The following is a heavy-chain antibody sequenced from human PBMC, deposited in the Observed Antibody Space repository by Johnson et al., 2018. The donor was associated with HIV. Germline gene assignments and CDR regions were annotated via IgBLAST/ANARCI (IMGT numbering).Heavy chain of an antibody. Sequence: VQLVESGGGLVQPGGSLRLSCAASGFTFSSYWMSWVRQAPGKGLEWVANIKQDGSERYSVDSVTGRFTISRDNAKNSLYLQMNSLRAEDTALYYCAKERQLVRAFDIWGQGTMVTVSS. J-gene: IGHJ3*02. V-gene: IGHV3-7*05. CDR3: AKERQLVRAFDI. CDR2: IKQDGSER. D-gene: IGHD6-6*01. CDR1: GFTFSSYW.